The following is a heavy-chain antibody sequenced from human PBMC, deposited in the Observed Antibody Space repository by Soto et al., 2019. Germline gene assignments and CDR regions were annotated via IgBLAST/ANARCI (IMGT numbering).Heavy chain of an antibody. V-gene: IGHV4-59*01. J-gene: IGHJ5*02. CDR3: AGFSSGTYLFDL. Sequence: SSETLSLTCTVSDGSISSYYWSWIRQPPGKGLEWIGYIYGTGTTNYSPSLTNRVTISVDISKNQFSLRLSSVTAADTAVYYCAGFSSGTYLFDLGGQGTRVTVSS. CDR1: DGSISSYY. D-gene: IGHD1-26*01. CDR2: IYGTGTT.